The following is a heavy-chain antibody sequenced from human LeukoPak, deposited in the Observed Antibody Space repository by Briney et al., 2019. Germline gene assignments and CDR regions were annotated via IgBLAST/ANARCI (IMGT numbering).Heavy chain of an antibody. CDR2: INHSGST. J-gene: IGHJ6*03. CDR3: ARVPSSSWDFYYYMDV. CDR1: GGSFSGYY. V-gene: IGHV4-34*01. D-gene: IGHD6-13*01. Sequence: KPSETLSLTCLVYGGSFSGYYWSWIRQPPGKGLEWIGEINHSGSTNYNPSLKSRVIISVDMSKNQFSLKLSSGTAADTAVYYCARVPSSSWDFYYYMDVWGKGTTVTVSS.